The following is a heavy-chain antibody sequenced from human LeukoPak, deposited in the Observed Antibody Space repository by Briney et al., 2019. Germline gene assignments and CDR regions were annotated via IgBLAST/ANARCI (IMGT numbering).Heavy chain of an antibody. CDR1: GFTFSSYA. Sequence: PGGSLRLSCAASGFTFSSYAMSWVRQAPGKGLEWVSAISGSGGSTYYADSVKGRLTISRDNSKNTLYLQMNSLRAEDTAVYYCAKLPLQDYRGNWFDPWGQGTLVTVSS. CDR3: AKLPLQDYRGNWFDP. D-gene: IGHD4-11*01. J-gene: IGHJ5*02. V-gene: IGHV3-23*01. CDR2: ISGSGGST.